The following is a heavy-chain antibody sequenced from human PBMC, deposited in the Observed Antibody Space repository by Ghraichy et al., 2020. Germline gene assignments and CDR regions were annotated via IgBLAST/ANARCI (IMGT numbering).Heavy chain of an antibody. CDR2: ISSSSSYI. V-gene: IGHV3-21*01. Sequence: GGSLRLSCAASGFTFSSYSMNWLRQAPGKGLEWVSSISSSSSYIYYADSVKGRFTISRDNAKNSLYLQMKSLRAEDTAVYYCASRSSSYFSDWGQGTQVTVSS. CDR3: ASRSSSYFSD. CDR1: GFTFSSYS. J-gene: IGHJ4*02. D-gene: IGHD6-6*01.